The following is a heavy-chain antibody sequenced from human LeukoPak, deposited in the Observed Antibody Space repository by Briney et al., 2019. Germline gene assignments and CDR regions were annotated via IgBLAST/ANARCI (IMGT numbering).Heavy chain of an antibody. Sequence: PGRSLRLSCAASGFTFSSYAMHWVRQAPGKGLEWVAVISYDGSNKYYADSVKGRFTISRDNSKNTLYLQMNSLRAEDTAVYYCARASDLCFDYWGQGTLVTVSS. V-gene: IGHV3-30-3*01. J-gene: IGHJ4*02. CDR1: GFTFSSYA. CDR3: ARASDLCFDY. D-gene: IGHD3-16*01. CDR2: ISYDGSNK.